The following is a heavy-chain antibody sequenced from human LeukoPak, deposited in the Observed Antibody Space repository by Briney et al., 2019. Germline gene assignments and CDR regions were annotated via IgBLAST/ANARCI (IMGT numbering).Heavy chain of an antibody. CDR1: GFSLSTNAVG. J-gene: IGHJ4*02. V-gene: IGHV2-5*01. D-gene: IGHD2/OR15-2a*01. Sequence: VSGPTLVNPTQSLTLTCTFSGFSLSTNAVGVGWIRQPPGKAPEWLAHIYWNDDKRYSPSLKNRLTIAKDTSKNQVVLRMTNMDPVDTATYYCAHRDKKTYLFDFWGQGTLVTVSS. CDR3: AHRDKKTYLFDF. CDR2: IYWNDDK.